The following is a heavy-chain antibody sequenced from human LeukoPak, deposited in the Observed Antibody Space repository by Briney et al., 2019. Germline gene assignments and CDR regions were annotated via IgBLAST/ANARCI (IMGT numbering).Heavy chain of an antibody. CDR3: ARAGWQYQLPRSYYYGMDV. D-gene: IGHD2-2*01. CDR1: GGSFSGYY. CDR2: INHSGST. V-gene: IGHV4-34*01. J-gene: IGHJ6*02. Sequence: SETLSLTCAVYGGSFSGYYWSWIRQPPGKGLEWIGEINHSGSTNYNPSLKSRVTISVDTPKNQFSLKLSSVTAADTAVYYCARAGWQYQLPRSYYYGMDVWGQGTTVTVSS.